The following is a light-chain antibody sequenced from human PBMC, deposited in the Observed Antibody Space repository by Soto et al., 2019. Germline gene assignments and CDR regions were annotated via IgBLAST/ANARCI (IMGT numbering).Light chain of an antibody. CDR2: SKN. J-gene: IGLJ2*01. Sequence: QSVLTQPPSASGTPGQRVTISCSGRSSNIGSNAVNWYQQLPGTAPKLLIYSKNQRPSGVPDRFSGSKSGTSASLAISGLQSEDEADYYCATWDDSLNGLFGGGTKLTVL. V-gene: IGLV1-44*01. CDR3: ATWDDSLNGL. CDR1: SSNIGSNA.